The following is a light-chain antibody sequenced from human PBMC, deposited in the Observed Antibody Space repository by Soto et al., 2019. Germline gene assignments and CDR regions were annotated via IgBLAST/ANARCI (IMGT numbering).Light chain of an antibody. CDR2: GNG. V-gene: IGLV1-40*01. CDR3: QSYDSSLSGGV. J-gene: IGLJ2*01. Sequence: QSVLPQPHSVSGAPGQRVTISCTWSSSNIGEGYDVHWYQQLPGTAPQLLISGNGNRPSGVPDRFSGSKSGTSASLAITGLQAEDEADYYCQSYDSSLSGGVFVGGTKHTVL. CDR1: SSNIGEGYD.